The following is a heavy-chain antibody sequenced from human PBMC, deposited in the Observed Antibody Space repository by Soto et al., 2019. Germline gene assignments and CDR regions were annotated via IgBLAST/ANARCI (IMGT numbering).Heavy chain of an antibody. J-gene: IGHJ4*02. CDR3: AKTLLSASWYGLHDY. V-gene: IGHV3-23*01. CDR1: EFTFSSYA. CDR2: ISGSGGTT. D-gene: IGHD6-13*01. Sequence: EVQLLESGGGLVQPGGSLRLSCAASEFTFSSYAMSWVRQAPGKGLEWVSAISGSGGTTYYADSAKGRFTISRDNSRNTLHLQMNSLRVEDTAVYYCAKTLLSASWYGLHDYVSQGTLVTVSS.